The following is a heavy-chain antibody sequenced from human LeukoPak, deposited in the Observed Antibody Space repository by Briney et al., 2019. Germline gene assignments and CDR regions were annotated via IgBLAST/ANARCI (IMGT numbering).Heavy chain of an antibody. D-gene: IGHD4-17*01. CDR1: GGSIGNYY. CDR2: IYFSGTT. Sequence: SETLSLTCTVSGGSIGNYYYTWIRRPPGKGLEWIGYIYFSGTTNYNPSLKSRVTISIDTSKNQFSLKLASVTAADTALYYCARDLNGASHFDYWGRGALVTVSS. J-gene: IGHJ4*02. CDR3: ARDLNGASHFDY. V-gene: IGHV4-59*01.